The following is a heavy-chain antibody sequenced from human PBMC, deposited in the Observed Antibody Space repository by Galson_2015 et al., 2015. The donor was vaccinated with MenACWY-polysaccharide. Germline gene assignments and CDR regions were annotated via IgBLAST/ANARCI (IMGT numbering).Heavy chain of an antibody. J-gene: IGHJ4*02. CDR1: GFTFSSYA. CDR3: AKDLSCSGGSDPDHDY. D-gene: IGHD2-15*01. Sequence: SLRLSCAASGFTFSSYAMSWVRQAPGKGLEWVSAISGSGGSTYYADSVKGRFTISRDNSKNTLYLQMNSLRAEDTAVYYCAKDLSCSGGSDPDHDYSGQGTLVTVSS. V-gene: IGHV3-23*01. CDR2: ISGSGGST.